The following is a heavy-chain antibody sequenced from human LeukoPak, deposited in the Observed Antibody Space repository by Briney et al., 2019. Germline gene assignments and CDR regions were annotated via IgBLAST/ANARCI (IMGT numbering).Heavy chain of an antibody. CDR2: MHHSGST. J-gene: IGHJ4*02. CDR1: GYSISSGYY. Sequence: SETLSLTCAVSGYSISSGYYWGWMRQPPGKGREWIGSMHHSGSTFYNPSLKSRVTISVDTSKNQFSLKLSSVTAADTAVYFCAAENLDTAMVRIPYWGQGTLVTVSS. CDR3: AAENLDTAMVRIPY. V-gene: IGHV4-38-2*01. D-gene: IGHD5-18*01.